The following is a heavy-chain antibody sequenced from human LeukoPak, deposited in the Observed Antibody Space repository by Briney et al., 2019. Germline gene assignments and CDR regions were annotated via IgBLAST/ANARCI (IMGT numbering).Heavy chain of an antibody. CDR3: GREEEGQQLLDV. D-gene: IGHD6-13*01. J-gene: IGHJ6*04. V-gene: IGHV1-46*01. CDR2: INPSGDST. CDR1: GNTFTSYY. Sequence: ASVKVSRKASGNTFTSYYIHWVRQAPGQGLEWMGIINPSGDSTSYAQKFQGRVTMTRDTSTSTVYMELSSLRSEDTAVYYCGREEEGQQLLDVWGKGTTVTVSS.